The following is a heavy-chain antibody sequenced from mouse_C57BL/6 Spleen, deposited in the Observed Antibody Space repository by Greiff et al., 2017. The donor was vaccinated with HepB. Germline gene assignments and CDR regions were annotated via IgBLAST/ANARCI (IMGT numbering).Heavy chain of an antibody. CDR3: ARGGPRLDY. CDR2: ISSGGSYT. D-gene: IGHD2-10*02. CDR1: GFTFSSYG. Sequence: VQLKESGGDLVKPGGSLKLSCAASGFTFSSYGMSWVRQTPDKRLEWVATISSGGSYTYYPDSVKGRFTISRDNAKNTLYLQMSSLKSEDTAMYYCARGGPRLDYWGQGTTLTVSS. J-gene: IGHJ2*01. V-gene: IGHV5-6*01.